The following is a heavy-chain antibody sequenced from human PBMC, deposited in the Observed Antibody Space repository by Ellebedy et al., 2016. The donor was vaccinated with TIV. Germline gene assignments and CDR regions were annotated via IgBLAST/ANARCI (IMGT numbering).Heavy chain of an antibody. CDR1: GFTFSSYW. V-gene: IGHV3-7*01. CDR2: IKQDGSEK. CDR3: ARDLKQLVDWYFDL. D-gene: IGHD6-6*01. Sequence: PGGSLRLSCAASGFTFSSYWMSWVRQAPGKGLEWVANIKQDGSEKYYVDSVKGRFTISRDNAKNSLYLQMNSLRAEDTAVYYCARDLKQLVDWYFDLWGRGTLVTVSS. J-gene: IGHJ2*01.